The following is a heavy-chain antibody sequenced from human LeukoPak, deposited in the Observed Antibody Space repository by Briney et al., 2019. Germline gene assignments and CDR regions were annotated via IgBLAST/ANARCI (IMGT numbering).Heavy chain of an antibody. V-gene: IGHV1-69*04. CDR2: IIPILGIA. Sequence: SVKVSCKASGGTFSSYAISCVRQAPGQGLEWMGRIIPILGIANYAQKFQGRVTITADKSTSTAYMELSSLRSEDTAVYYCARDKYYDFWSGYHPHFDYWGQGTLVTVSS. D-gene: IGHD3-3*01. J-gene: IGHJ4*02. CDR3: ARDKYYDFWSGYHPHFDY. CDR1: GGTFSSYA.